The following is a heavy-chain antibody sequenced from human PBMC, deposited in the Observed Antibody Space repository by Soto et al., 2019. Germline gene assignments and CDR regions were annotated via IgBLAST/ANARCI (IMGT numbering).Heavy chain of an antibody. D-gene: IGHD3-10*01. Sequence: PXDTLSLPRAVSGGCISSSHWGSWIRQPPGKGLEWIGYIYYSGSTNYNPSLKSRVTISVDTSKNQFSLKLSSVTAADTAVYYCARDSLSGSYYYYGMDVWGQGTTVTLPS. CDR3: ARDSLSGSYYYYGMDV. CDR2: IYYSGST. J-gene: IGHJ6*02. V-gene: IGHV4-59*11. CDR1: GGCISSSHW.